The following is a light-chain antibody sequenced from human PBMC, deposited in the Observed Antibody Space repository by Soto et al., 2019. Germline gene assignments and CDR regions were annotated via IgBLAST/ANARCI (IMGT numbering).Light chain of an antibody. V-gene: IGLV1-47*01. CDR1: SSNIGRDY. CDR3: LPYAGTAYV. CDR2: RGN. J-gene: IGLJ1*01. Sequence: QSALTQPPSVSGTPGQRVNISCSGSSSNIGRDYVYWYQQFPGTAPKLLIYRGNQRPSGVPDRFSGSKSGTSASLAISGLRSDDESDYYCLPYAGTAYVFGTGTKVTVL.